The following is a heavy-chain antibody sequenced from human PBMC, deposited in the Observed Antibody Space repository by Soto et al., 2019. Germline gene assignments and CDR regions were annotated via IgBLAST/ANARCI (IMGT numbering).Heavy chain of an antibody. J-gene: IGHJ4*02. Sequence: ASVKVSCKASGYTFTSYGISWVRQAPGQGLEWMGWISAYNGNTNYAQKLQGRVTMTTDTSTSTAYMELRSLRSDDTAVYYCARDRYYYDSSGYCPYWGQGTLVTVSS. V-gene: IGHV1-18*04. D-gene: IGHD3-22*01. CDR1: GYTFTSYG. CDR2: ISAYNGNT. CDR3: ARDRYYYDSSGYCPY.